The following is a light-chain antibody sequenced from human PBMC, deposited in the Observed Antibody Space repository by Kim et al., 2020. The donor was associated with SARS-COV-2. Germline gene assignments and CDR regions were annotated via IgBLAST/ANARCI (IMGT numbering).Light chain of an antibody. CDR1: SSDIGGHNY. CDR3: SSYTNSKTWV. CDR2: DVS. Sequence: QSALTQPASVSGSPGQSITISCTGISSDIGGHNYVSWYQQYPGQAPKLIIYDVSQRPSRVSDRFSASKSGTTASLTISGLQAEDEADYYFSSYTNSKTWVFGGGTQLTVL. V-gene: IGLV2-14*03. J-gene: IGLJ3*02.